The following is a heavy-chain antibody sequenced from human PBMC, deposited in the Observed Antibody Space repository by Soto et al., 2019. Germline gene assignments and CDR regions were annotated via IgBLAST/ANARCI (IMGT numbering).Heavy chain of an antibody. CDR3: ARDQGGEFLKGSGMDV. J-gene: IGHJ6*02. V-gene: IGHV4-59*01. CDR1: GDSISRYY. CDR2: IYYSGET. Sequence: QVQLQVSGPGLGKPSETLSLTCTVSGDSISRYYWSWIRLSPGKGLEWIGYIYYSGETNYNPSVKSRVTISVDRTKNQFSLKLSSVTAADTAVYYCARDQGGEFLKGSGMDVWGQGTTVTVSS. D-gene: IGHD3-10*01.